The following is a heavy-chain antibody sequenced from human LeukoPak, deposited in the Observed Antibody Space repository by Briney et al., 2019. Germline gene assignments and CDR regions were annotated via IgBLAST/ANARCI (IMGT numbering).Heavy chain of an antibody. J-gene: IGHJ4*02. V-gene: IGHV4-59*01. CDR2: IYYSGST. Sequence: SETLSLTCTVSGGSISSYYWSWIRQPPGKGLEWIGYIYYSGSTNYNPSLKSRVTISVDTSKNQFSLKLSSMTAADTAVYYCTRARSSGWGHNFDYWGQGTRVTVSA. CDR1: GGSISSYY. CDR3: TRARSSGWGHNFDY. D-gene: IGHD6-19*01.